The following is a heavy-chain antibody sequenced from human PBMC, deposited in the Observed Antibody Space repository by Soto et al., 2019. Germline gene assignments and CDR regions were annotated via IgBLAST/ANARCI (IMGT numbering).Heavy chain of an antibody. D-gene: IGHD3-10*01. CDR3: ASAKIDYYGSGTYYNVFFDY. Sequence: SETLSLTCTVSGGSISSYYWSWIRQPAGKGLEWIGRIYTSGSTNYNPSLKSRVTMSVDTSKNQFSLKLSPVTAADTAVYYCASAKIDYYGSGTYYNVFFDYWGQVTLVTVSS. J-gene: IGHJ4*02. CDR2: IYTSGST. V-gene: IGHV4-4*07. CDR1: GGSISSYY.